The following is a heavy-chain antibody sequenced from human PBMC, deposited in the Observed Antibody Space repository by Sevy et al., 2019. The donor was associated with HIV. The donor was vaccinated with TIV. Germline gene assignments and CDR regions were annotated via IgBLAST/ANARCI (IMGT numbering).Heavy chain of an antibody. CDR3: ARLRYCSSTSCYTYYGADAFDI. CDR2: INSDGSST. J-gene: IGHJ3*02. Sequence: GGSLRLSCAASGFTFSTYWMHWVRQAPGKGLVWVSRINSDGSSTSYADSVKGRFTTPRDNAKNTLYLQMISLRAEDTAVYYCARLRYCSSTSCYTYYGADAFDIWGQGTMVTVSS. V-gene: IGHV3-74*01. CDR1: GFTFSTYW. D-gene: IGHD2-2*02.